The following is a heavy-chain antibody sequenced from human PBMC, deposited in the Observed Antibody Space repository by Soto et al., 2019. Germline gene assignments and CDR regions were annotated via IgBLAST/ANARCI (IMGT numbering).Heavy chain of an antibody. CDR3: AKDRIYSYGPLSGYYYMVV. CDR1: GFTFSSYA. V-gene: IGHV3-23*01. Sequence: GSLRLSCAASGFTFSSYAMSWVRQAPGKGLEWVSAISGSGGSTYYADSVKGRFTISRDSSKNTLYLQMNSLRAEDTAVYYCAKDRIYSYGPLSGYYYMVVWGKGTTVTVSS. J-gene: IGHJ6*03. CDR2: ISGSGGST. D-gene: IGHD5-18*01.